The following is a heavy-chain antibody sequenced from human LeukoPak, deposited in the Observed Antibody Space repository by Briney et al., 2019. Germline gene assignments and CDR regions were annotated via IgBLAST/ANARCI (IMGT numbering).Heavy chain of an antibody. Sequence: SETLSLTCTVSGYSISSGFYWGWIRQPPGKGLEWIGTIHHSRGTNYNPSLKSRVSISLDTSKNHFSLRLNSLTAADTAVYYCTRFGPDYWGQGTLVTVST. CDR1: GYSISSGFY. J-gene: IGHJ4*02. CDR2: IHHSRGT. V-gene: IGHV4-38-2*02. D-gene: IGHD3-10*01. CDR3: TRFGPDY.